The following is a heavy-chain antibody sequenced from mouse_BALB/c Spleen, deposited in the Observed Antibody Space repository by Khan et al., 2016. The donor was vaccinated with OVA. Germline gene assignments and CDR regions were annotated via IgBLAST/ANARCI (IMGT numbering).Heavy chain of an antibody. CDR1: GYSITSDYA. Sequence: EVQLQESGPGLVKPSQSLSLTCTVTGYSITSDYAWNWIRQFPGNRLEWMGYIDYSGSTSKKPSLKSRMSITRDTSKNQIFLQLNSVTTEDTATYYCARGRSYWGQGTLVTVSA. J-gene: IGHJ3*01. V-gene: IGHV3-2*02. CDR2: IDYSGST. CDR3: ARGRSY.